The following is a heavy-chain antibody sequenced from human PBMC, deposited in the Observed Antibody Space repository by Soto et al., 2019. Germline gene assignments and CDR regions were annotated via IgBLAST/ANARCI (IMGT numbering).Heavy chain of an antibody. J-gene: IGHJ6*02. CDR3: AKARAAAATRGMDV. D-gene: IGHD6-13*01. Sequence: GESLRLCCTEAGFNLSSYGMHWVGKAPGKGLEWVAVISYDGSNKYYADSVKGRFTISRDNSKNTLYLQMNSLRAEDTAVYYCAKARAAAATRGMDVWGQGT. CDR1: GFNLSSYG. CDR2: ISYDGSNK. V-gene: IGHV3-30*18.